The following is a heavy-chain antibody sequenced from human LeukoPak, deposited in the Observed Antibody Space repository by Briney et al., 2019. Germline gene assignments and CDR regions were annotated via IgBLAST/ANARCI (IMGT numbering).Heavy chain of an antibody. CDR3: ASGLTSLYYYYMDV. D-gene: IGHD4/OR15-4a*01. CDR2: IKQDGSEK. CDR1: GFTFSSYW. Sequence: GGSLRLSCAASGFTFSSYWMSWVRQAPGKGLEWVANIKQDGSEKYYADSVKGRFTISRDNAKNSLYLQMNSLRAEDTAVYYCASGLTSLYYYYMDVWGKGTTVTVSS. J-gene: IGHJ6*03. V-gene: IGHV3-7*01.